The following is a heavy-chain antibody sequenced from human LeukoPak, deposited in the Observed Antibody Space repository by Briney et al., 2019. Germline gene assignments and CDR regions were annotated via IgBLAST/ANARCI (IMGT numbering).Heavy chain of an antibody. J-gene: IGHJ4*02. D-gene: IGHD6-13*01. CDR2: INPNSGGT. Sequence: ASVKVSCKASGYTFTGYYMHWVRQAPGQGLEWMGWINPNSGGTNYAQKFQGWVTVTRDTSISTAHMELSSLRSEDTAVYYCARSDSSSWYLFDYWGQGTLVTVSS. CDR1: GYTFTGYY. CDR3: ARSDSSSWYLFDY. V-gene: IGHV1-2*04.